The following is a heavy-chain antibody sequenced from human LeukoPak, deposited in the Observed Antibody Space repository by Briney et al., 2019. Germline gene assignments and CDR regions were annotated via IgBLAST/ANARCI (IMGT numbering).Heavy chain of an antibody. CDR1: GFTFSSYE. J-gene: IGHJ6*03. V-gene: IGHV3-48*03. D-gene: IGHD3-10*01. CDR3: ARVAPMVRGVTAHYYYYYYMDV. Sequence: GGSLRLSCAASGFTFSSYEMNWVRQAPGKGLEWVSYISSSGSTIYYADSVKGRFTISRDNAKKSLYLQMNSLRAEDTAVYYCARVAPMVRGVTAHYYYYYYMDVWGKGTTVTISS. CDR2: ISSSGSTI.